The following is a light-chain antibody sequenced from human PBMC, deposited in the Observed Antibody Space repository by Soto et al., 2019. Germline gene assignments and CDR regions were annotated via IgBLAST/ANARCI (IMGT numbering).Light chain of an antibody. Sequence: DIQMTQSPSSLSASVGDRVTITCQASQDISNYLHWYQQQPWKAPKLLIYDASNLETGVPSRFSRSGSGTDFTFTISSLQPEDIATYYCQQYDNLPLTFGGGTKVEIK. V-gene: IGKV1-33*01. CDR3: QQYDNLPLT. J-gene: IGKJ4*01. CDR1: QDISNY. CDR2: DAS.